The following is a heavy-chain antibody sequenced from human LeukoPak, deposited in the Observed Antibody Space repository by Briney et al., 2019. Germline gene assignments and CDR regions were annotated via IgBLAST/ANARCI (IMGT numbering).Heavy chain of an antibody. Sequence: GGSLRLSCAASGFTFSSYWMSWVRQAPGKGLEWVANINQDGSEKYYVDSVKGRFTISRDNAKNSLSLQMNSLRAEDTAVYYCAKQGYTTSWLYFDYWGQGTLVTVSS. D-gene: IGHD6-13*01. CDR2: INQDGSEK. CDR3: AKQGYTTSWLYFDY. CDR1: GFTFSSYW. J-gene: IGHJ4*02. V-gene: IGHV3-7*03.